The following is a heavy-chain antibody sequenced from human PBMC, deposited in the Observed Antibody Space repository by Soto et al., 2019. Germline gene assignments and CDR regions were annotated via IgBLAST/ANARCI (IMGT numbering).Heavy chain of an antibody. V-gene: IGHV4-31*03. D-gene: IGHD6-19*01. J-gene: IGHJ5*02. CDR2: IYYSGSA. CDR3: AREVSPNSRGWYTVLVRWFDP. CDR1: GGSISSSDYY. Sequence: QVQLQESRPGLVKPSQTLSLTCTVSGGSISSSDYYWSWIRQHPGTGLEWIGYIYYSGSAYYNPSLKIRLTISADTSKNEFSLKVTSVTAADTAVYYCAREVSPNSRGWYTVLVRWFDPWGQGTLVTVSS.